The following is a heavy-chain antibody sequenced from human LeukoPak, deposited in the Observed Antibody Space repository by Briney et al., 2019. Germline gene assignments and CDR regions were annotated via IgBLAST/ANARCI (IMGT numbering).Heavy chain of an antibody. CDR3: ARMHRLSWYEDWFDP. CDR1: GFTFSNYW. V-gene: IGHV4-4*02. J-gene: IGHJ5*02. CDR2: IYHSGST. Sequence: GSLRLSCAASGFTFSNYWMTWVRQAPGKGLEWIGEIYHSGSTNYNPSLKSRLTISVDKSKNQFSLKLNSVTAADTAVYYCARMHRLSWYEDWFDPWGQGTLVTVSS. D-gene: IGHD6-13*01.